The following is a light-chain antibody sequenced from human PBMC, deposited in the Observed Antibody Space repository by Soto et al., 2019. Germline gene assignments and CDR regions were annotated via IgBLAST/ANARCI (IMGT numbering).Light chain of an antibody. V-gene: IGKV3-20*01. Sequence: EIVLTQSPGTLSLSPGERATLSCRASQSVSSSYLAWYQQKPGQAPRLLIYGASSRATGIPDRFSGSGSGTDFTLTISRLEPEDWAVYYCQQYGSSCNGTFGQGTKV. CDR2: GAS. J-gene: IGKJ1*01. CDR3: QQYGSSCNGT. CDR1: QSVSSSY.